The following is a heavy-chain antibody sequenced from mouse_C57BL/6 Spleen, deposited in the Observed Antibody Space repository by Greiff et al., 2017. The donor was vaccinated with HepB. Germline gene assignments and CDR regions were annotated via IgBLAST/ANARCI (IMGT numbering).Heavy chain of an antibody. D-gene: IGHD2-2*01. CDR2: INPNNGGT. J-gene: IGHJ2*01. Sequence: VQLQQSGPELVKPGASVKISCKASGYTFTDYYMNWVKQSHGKSLEWIGDINPNNGGTSYNQKFKGKATLTVDKSSSTAYMELRSLTSEDSAVYYCARKGLWLGNYFDYWGQGTTLTVSS. CDR3: ARKGLWLGNYFDY. CDR1: GYTFTDYY. V-gene: IGHV1-26*01.